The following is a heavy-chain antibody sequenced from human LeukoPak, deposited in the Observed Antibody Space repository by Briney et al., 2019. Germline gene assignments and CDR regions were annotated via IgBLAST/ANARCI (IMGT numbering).Heavy chain of an antibody. CDR3: ARGQHRVDYSNDGFDI. Sequence: PGGSLRLSCAASGFTFSSYGMHWVRQAPGKGLEWVAVISYDGSNKYYADSVRGRFTISRDNSKNTLYLQMNSLRAEDTAVYYCARGQHRVDYSNDGFDIWGQGTMVTVSS. CDR1: GFTFSSYG. V-gene: IGHV3-30*03. J-gene: IGHJ3*02. CDR2: ISYDGSNK. D-gene: IGHD2-2*01.